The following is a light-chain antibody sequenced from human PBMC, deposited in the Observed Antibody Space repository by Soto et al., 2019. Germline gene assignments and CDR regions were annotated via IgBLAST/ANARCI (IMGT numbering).Light chain of an antibody. CDR1: QSVSSF. J-gene: IGKJ1*01. V-gene: IGKV3-11*01. Sequence: EIVLTQSPATLSLSPGERATLSCRASQSVSSFLAWYQQKPGQAPRLLIYHASNRATGIPARFSGSGSGTDFTLTISSLEPEDFAVYYCQQRGNWPPTWTFGQGTKVAVK. CDR3: QQRGNWPPTWT. CDR2: HAS.